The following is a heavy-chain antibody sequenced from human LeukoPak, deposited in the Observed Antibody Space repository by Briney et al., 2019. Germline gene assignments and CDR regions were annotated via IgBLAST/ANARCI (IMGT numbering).Heavy chain of an antibody. CDR3: ARSRMVVAATRHFDY. Sequence: SETLSLTCTVSGGSTSSGGYYWGWIRQPPGKGLEWVVYIYYSGSTYYNPSLKSRVTISVDTSKNQFSLKLSSVTAADTAVYYCARSRMVVAATRHFDYWGQGTLVTVSS. V-gene: IGHV4-30-4*01. CDR1: GGSTSSGGYY. D-gene: IGHD2-15*01. J-gene: IGHJ4*02. CDR2: IYYSGST.